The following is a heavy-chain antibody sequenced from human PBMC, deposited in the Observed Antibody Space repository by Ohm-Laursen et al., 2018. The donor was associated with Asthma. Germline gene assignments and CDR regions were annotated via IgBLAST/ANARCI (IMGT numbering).Heavy chain of an antibody. Sequence: SLRLSCSASGFTFSSYSMNWVRQAPGKGLEWVSYISSSSSTIYYADSVKGQFTISRDNAKNSLYLQMNSLRDEDTAVYYCARVKLYSSGWYDYWGQGTLVTVSS. CDR2: ISSSSSTI. CDR3: ARVKLYSSGWYDY. J-gene: IGHJ4*02. D-gene: IGHD6-19*01. V-gene: IGHV3-48*02. CDR1: GFTFSSYS.